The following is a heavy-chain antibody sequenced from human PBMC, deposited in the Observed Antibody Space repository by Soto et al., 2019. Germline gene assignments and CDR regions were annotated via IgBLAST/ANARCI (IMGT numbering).Heavy chain of an antibody. CDR2: IIPIFGTA. Sequence: QVQLVQSGAEVKKPGSSVKVSCKASGGTFSSYAISWVRQAPGQGLEWMRGIIPIFGTANYAQKCQGRVKITADDSTRTAYMQLRSLRSEDTAVYYGERWALTMVRGFTAVFDYWGYVTLVTAST. D-gene: IGHD3-10*01. J-gene: IGHJ4*01. V-gene: IGHV1-69*01. CDR1: GGTFSSYA. CDR3: ERWALTMVRGFTAVFDY.